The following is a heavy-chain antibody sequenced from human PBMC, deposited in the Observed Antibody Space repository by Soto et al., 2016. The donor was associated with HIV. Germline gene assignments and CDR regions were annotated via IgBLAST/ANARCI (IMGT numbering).Heavy chain of an antibody. CDR3: ARRRVTRRTGYYYYGLDL. V-gene: IGHV4-39*01. Sequence: QLQESGPGLVKPSETLSLNCTVSGGSISSSSYNWGWIRQPPGKGLEWIGSISYSGRTYYNLSLKSRVTISVDTSKNQFSLKVSSVTAADTAVYYCARRRVTRRTGYYYYGLDLWGQGTTGHRLL. CDR1: GGSISSSSYN. J-gene: IGHJ6*02. D-gene: IGHD3-9*01. CDR2: ISYSGRT.